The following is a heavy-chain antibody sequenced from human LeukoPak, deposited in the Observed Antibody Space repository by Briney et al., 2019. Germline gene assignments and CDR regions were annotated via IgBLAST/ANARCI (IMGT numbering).Heavy chain of an antibody. J-gene: IGHJ4*02. Sequence: GGSLRLSCAASGFTFSDYYMSWIRQAPGKGLECLSYISSSGTTIYYTDSVKGRFTISRHNAKNSLYLQMNSLRAEDTAVYYCARGIRQYAKSYFDYWGQGTLVTVSS. CDR2: ISSSGTTI. V-gene: IGHV3-11*01. CDR1: GFTFSDYY. CDR3: ARGIRQYAKSYFDY. D-gene: IGHD4-11*01.